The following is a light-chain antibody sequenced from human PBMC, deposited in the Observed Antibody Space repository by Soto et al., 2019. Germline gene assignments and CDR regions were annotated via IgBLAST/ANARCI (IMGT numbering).Light chain of an antibody. CDR3: ASWDDSLNGPV. Sequence: QSVLTQPPSASVTPGQWVTISCSGSSSNIGNNYVFWYQQFPGMAPKLLIYRNNQRPSGVPDRFSGSKSGTSASLAIAGLRSEDESDYYCASWDDSLNGPVFGGGTQLT. CDR1: SSNIGNNY. CDR2: RNN. J-gene: IGLJ3*02. V-gene: IGLV1-47*01.